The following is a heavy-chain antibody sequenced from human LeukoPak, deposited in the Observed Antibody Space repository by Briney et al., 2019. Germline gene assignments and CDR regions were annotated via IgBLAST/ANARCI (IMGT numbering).Heavy chain of an antibody. J-gene: IGHJ4*02. Sequence: PSETLSLTCTVSGGSISSSSYSWGWIRQPPGKGLEWIGSIYYSGNSYYNPSLKSRVTISVDTSKNQFSLRLTSVTATDTAIYYCARQTGSGLFILPGGQGTLVTVSS. CDR2: IYYSGNS. D-gene: IGHD3/OR15-3a*01. V-gene: IGHV4-39*01. CDR1: GGSISSSSYS. CDR3: ARQTGSGLFILP.